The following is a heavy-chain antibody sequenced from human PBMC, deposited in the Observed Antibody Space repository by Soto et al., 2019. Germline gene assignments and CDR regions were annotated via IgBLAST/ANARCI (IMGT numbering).Heavy chain of an antibody. D-gene: IGHD3-22*01. CDR1: GGTFSSYA. CDR2: IIPIFGTA. J-gene: IGHJ6*02. V-gene: IGHV1-69*06. CDR3: ARDSQLNYYDSSGSVYYYYGMDV. Sequence: ASVKVSCKASGGTFSSYAISWVRQAPGQGLEWMGGIIPIFGTANYAQKFQGRVTITADKSTSTAYMELSSLRSEDTAVYYCARDSQLNYYDSSGSVYYYYGMDVWGQGTTVTVS.